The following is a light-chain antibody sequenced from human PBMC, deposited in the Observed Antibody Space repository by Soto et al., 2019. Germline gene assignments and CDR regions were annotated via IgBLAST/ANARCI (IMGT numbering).Light chain of an antibody. CDR3: QQSYTTPYT. V-gene: IGKV1-39*01. Sequence: DIQMTQSPSSLSASVGDRVTITCRASQTISSYLNWYHQKPGKTPQLLIYGASSLQSGAPSRFSGSGSGTQFTLTISSLQPEDFATYYCQQSYTTPYTFGQGTKLEIK. J-gene: IGKJ2*01. CDR2: GAS. CDR1: QTISSY.